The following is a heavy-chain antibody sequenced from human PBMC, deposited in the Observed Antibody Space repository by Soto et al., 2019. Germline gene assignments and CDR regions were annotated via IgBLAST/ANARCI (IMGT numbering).Heavy chain of an antibody. CDR1: GGSISSSSYY. CDR3: ASVWFGETHY. J-gene: IGHJ4*02. Sequence: PSETLSLTCTVSGGSISSSSYYWGWIRQPPGKGLEWIGSIYYSGSTYYNPSLKSRVTISVDTSKNQFSLKLSSVTAADTSVYYCASVWFGETHYRGQGTLVTVSS. V-gene: IGHV4-39*01. CDR2: IYYSGST. D-gene: IGHD3-10*01.